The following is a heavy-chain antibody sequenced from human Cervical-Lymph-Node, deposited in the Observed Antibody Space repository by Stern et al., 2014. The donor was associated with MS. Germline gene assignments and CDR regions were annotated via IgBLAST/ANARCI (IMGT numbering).Heavy chain of an antibody. Sequence: QVQLGQSGAAVKKPGSSVKVSCKASGGTFSSYAISWVRQPPAPGLARMGVVIPIFGTANHAQQFQGRVTITADESTSTAYMELSSLRSEDTAVYYCARGELKEGLVRGMDVWGQGTTVTVSS. CDR2: VIPIFGTA. CDR1: GGTFSSYA. J-gene: IGHJ6*02. D-gene: IGHD1-26*01. CDR3: ARGELKEGLVRGMDV. V-gene: IGHV1-69*19.